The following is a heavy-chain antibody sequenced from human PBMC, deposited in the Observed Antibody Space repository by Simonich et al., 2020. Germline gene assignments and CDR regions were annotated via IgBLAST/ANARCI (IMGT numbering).Heavy chain of an antibody. J-gene: IGHJ3*02. V-gene: IGHV3-23*01. CDR1: GFTFSSYA. D-gene: IGHD2-2*01. CDR2: MSGSGGST. CDR3: AKEESYSSTSCYDAFDI. Sequence: EVQLLESGGGLVQPGGSLRLSCAASGFTFSSYAMSWVRQAPGKGLEVGSDMSGSGGSTNNENSGKGRFPISRDKSKNTLYLQMNSLRAEDTAVYYCAKEESYSSTSCYDAFDIWGQGTMVTVSS.